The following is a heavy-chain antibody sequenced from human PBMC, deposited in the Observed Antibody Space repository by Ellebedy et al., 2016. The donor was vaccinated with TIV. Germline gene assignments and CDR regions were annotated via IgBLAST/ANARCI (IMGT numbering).Heavy chain of an antibody. CDR3: AEGRSGWYYFDY. CDR2: IYSSGST. D-gene: IGHD6-19*01. Sequence: SETLSLTCTVSGGSISSYYWNWIRQPPGKGLEWIGYIYSSGSTLFNPSLKSRVTSSVDTSKNQFTLRLSSVTAADTAVYYCAEGRSGWYYFDYWGQGTPVTVSS. J-gene: IGHJ4*02. V-gene: IGHV4-59*03. CDR1: GGSISSYY.